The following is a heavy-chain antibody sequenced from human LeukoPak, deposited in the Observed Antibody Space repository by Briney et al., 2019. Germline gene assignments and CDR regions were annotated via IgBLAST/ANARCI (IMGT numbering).Heavy chain of an antibody. CDR3: AKEPSRYYYYYYMDV. J-gene: IGHJ6*03. CDR1: GFTFDDYT. CDR2: ISWDGGST. Sequence: GGSLRLSCAASGFTFDDYTMHWVRQAPGKGLEWVSLISWDGGSTYYADSVKGRFTISRDNSKNSLYLQMNSLRAEDTALYYCAKEPSRYYYYYYMDVWGKGTTVTVSS. V-gene: IGHV3-43D*03.